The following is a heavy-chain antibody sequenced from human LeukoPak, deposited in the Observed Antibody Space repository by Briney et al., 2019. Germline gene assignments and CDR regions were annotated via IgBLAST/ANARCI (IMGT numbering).Heavy chain of an antibody. CDR1: GGSISSYY. J-gene: IGHJ6*03. V-gene: IGHV4-59*08. CDR2: ISHSGST. CDR3: ARSGGHYYYYYMDV. Sequence: SETLSLTCTVSGGSISSYYWSWIRQPPGKGLEWIGSISHSGSTYYNPSLKSRVIISLDTSKNQFSLKLSSVTAADTAVYYCARSGGHYYYYYMDVWGKGTTVTVSS.